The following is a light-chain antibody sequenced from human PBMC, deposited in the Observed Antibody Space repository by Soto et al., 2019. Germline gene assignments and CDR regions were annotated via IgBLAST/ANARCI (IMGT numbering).Light chain of an antibody. J-gene: IGKJ1*01. CDR2: KAS. V-gene: IGKV1-5*03. CDR3: QHYHSYSEA. CDR1: ESISIW. Sequence: DIQMTQSPSTLSASVIDTVTIAYLASESISIWLAWYQQKPGKAPNLLINKASSLQSEVPSRFSGSGSGTEFTLTISSLQPDDFATYYCQHYHSYSEAFGQGSKVDIK.